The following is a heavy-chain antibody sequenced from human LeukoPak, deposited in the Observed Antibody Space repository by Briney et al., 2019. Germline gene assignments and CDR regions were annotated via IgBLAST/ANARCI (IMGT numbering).Heavy chain of an antibody. J-gene: IGHJ6*03. CDR2: LYTNGST. CDR3: ARDHSVWVVRGVIDYYYMDV. CDR1: GGSISSGSYY. Sequence: KPSETLSLTCTVSGGSISSGSYYWSWIRQPAGKGLEWIGRLYTNGSTNYNPSLKSRVTISVDTSKNQFSLKLSSVTAADTAVYYCARDHSVWVVRGVIDYYYMDVWGKGTTVTISS. D-gene: IGHD3-10*01. V-gene: IGHV4-61*02.